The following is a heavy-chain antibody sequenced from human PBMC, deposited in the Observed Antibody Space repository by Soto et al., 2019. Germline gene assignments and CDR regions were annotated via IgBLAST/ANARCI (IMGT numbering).Heavy chain of an antibody. V-gene: IGHV4-34*01. CDR3: ARGSSWYSSSPFDY. D-gene: IGHD6-6*01. CDR1: GGSFSGYY. CDR2: INHSGST. Sequence: SETLSLTCAFYGGSFSGYYWSLIRQPPGKGLEWIGEINHSGSTDYNPSLKSRVTISVDTSKNQFSLKLSSVTAADTAVYYCARGSSWYSSSPFDYWGQGTLVTVSS. J-gene: IGHJ4*02.